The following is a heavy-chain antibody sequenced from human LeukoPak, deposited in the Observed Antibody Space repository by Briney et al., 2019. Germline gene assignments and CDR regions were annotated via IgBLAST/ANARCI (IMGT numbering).Heavy chain of an antibody. CDR2: IYTSGST. J-gene: IGHJ4*02. Sequence: SETLSLTCTVSGGSISSGSYYWSWIRQPAGKGLEWIGRIYTSGSTNYNPSLKSRVTISVDTSKNQFSLKLSSVTAADTAVYYCAREINYYDSSGYYSDYFDYWGQGTLVTVSS. CDR1: GGSISSGSYY. D-gene: IGHD3-22*01. V-gene: IGHV4-61*02. CDR3: AREINYYDSSGYYSDYFDY.